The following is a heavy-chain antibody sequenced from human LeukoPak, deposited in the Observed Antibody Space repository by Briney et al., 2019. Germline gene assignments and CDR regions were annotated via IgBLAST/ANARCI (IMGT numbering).Heavy chain of an antibody. J-gene: IGHJ4*02. Sequence: SQTLSLTCTVSGGSIISADHYWSWIRQPPGKGLEWIGYIFYSGSTYYNPSLKSRLTISVDTSKNQFSLKLSSVTAADTAVYYCARRGYSYGLYYFDYWGQGTLVTVSS. V-gene: IGHV4-30-4*01. D-gene: IGHD5-18*01. CDR1: GGSIISADHY. CDR2: IFYSGST. CDR3: ARRGYSYGLYYFDY.